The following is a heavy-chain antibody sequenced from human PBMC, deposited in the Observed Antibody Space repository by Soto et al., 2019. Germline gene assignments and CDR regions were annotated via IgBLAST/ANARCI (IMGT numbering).Heavy chain of an antibody. CDR3: AQEGDTAMVLVYYYYGMDV. Sequence: QVQLVESGGSVVQPGRSLRLSCAASGFTFSSDGMHWVRQAPGKGLEWVAVISYDGSNKYYADSVKGRFTISRDNSKNTLYLQMNSLRAEDTAVYYCAQEGDTAMVLVYYYYGMDVWGQGTTVTVSS. D-gene: IGHD5-18*01. V-gene: IGHV3-30*18. CDR2: ISYDGSNK. J-gene: IGHJ6*02. CDR1: GFTFSSDG.